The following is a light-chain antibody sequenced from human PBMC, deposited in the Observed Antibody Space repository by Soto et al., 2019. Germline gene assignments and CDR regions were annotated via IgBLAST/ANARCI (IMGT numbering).Light chain of an antibody. CDR2: AAS. V-gene: IGKV1-39*01. CDR3: QQSYSTPRT. CDR1: QSISSY. Sequence: DIQMTQSPSSLSASVGDRVTITCRASQSISSYLNWYQQKPGKDPKLLIYAASSLQSGVPSRFSGSGSGTDFTLTISSLQTEDFATYECQQSYSTPRTFGQGTKVDIK. J-gene: IGKJ1*01.